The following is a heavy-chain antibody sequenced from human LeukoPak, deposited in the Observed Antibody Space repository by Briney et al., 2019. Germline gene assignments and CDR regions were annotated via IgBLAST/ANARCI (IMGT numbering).Heavy chain of an antibody. CDR3: ARGTGYNVFDI. Sequence: PGGSLRLSCAASGFTFSSYEMNWVRQAPGKGLEWVSYISSSGSTIYYADSVKGRFTISRNNAKNSLYLQMNSLRAEDTAVYYCARGTGYNVFDIWGQGTMVTVSS. J-gene: IGHJ3*02. CDR1: GFTFSSYE. V-gene: IGHV3-48*03. D-gene: IGHD5-24*01. CDR2: ISSSGSTI.